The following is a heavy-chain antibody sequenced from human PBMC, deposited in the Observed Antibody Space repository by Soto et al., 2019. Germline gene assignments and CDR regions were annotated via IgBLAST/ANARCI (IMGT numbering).Heavy chain of an antibody. D-gene: IGHD3-3*01. J-gene: IGHJ4*02. V-gene: IGHV4-30-2*01. CDR1: GGSISSGGYS. CDR3: ARAAFEWSGYFSSATPSYYFDY. Sequence: SETPSLTCAVSGGSISSGGYSWSWIRQPPGKGLEWIGYIYHSGSTYYNPSLKSRVTISVDRSKNQFSLKLSSVTAADTAVYYCARAAFEWSGYFSSATPSYYFDYWGQGTLVTVSS. CDR2: IYHSGST.